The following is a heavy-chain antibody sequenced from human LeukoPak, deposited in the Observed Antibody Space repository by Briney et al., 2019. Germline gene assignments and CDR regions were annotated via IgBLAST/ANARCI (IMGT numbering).Heavy chain of an antibody. J-gene: IGHJ4*02. CDR3: ARTANDYGDYDYFDY. Sequence: GGSLRLSCAASGFTVSSNYMSWVRQAPGKGLEWVSVIYSGGSTYYADSVKGRFTISRDNSKNTLYLQMNSLRAEDTAVYYCARTANDYGDYDYFDYWGLGTLVTVSS. CDR1: GFTVSSNY. D-gene: IGHD4-17*01. CDR2: IYSGGST. V-gene: IGHV3-66*01.